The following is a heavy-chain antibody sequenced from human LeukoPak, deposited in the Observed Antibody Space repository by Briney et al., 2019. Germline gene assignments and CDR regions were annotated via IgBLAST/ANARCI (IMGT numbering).Heavy chain of an antibody. CDR3: ARHFAGYQWPYYFDY. D-gene: IGHD6-19*01. CDR2: IYYSGST. Sequence: SETLSLTCTVSGGSISSSSYYWGRIRQPPGKGLEWIGSIYYSGSTYYNPSLKSRVTISVDTSKNQFSLKLSSVTAADTAVYYCARHFAGYQWPYYFDYWGQGTLVTVSS. CDR1: GGSISSSSYY. J-gene: IGHJ4*02. V-gene: IGHV4-39*01.